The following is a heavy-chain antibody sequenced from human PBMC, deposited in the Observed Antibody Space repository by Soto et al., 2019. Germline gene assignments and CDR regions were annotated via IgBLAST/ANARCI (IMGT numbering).Heavy chain of an antibody. J-gene: IGHJ4*02. V-gene: IGHV5-51*01. D-gene: IGHD5-18*01. CDR1: GYSFTSYW. CDR3: ASKRGYSYGPGKGAFDY. CDR2: IYPGDSDT. Sequence: GESLKISCKGSGYSFTSYWINWVRQMPGKGLEWMGIIYPGDSDTRYSPSFQGQVTISADKSINTAYLQWRSLKAADTAVYYCASKRGYSYGPGKGAFDYWGQGTLVTVSS.